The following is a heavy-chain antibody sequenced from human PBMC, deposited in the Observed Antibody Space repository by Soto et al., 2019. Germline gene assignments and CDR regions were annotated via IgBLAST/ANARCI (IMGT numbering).Heavy chain of an antibody. CDR2: VGTGGTA. V-gene: IGHV3-23*01. J-gene: IGHJ3*02. Sequence: PGGSLRLSCAASGFTFSSYAMSWVRQAPGKGLEWVSAVGTGGTAYYADSVKGRFTISRDNSKNTLYLQMNSLRAEDTAVYYCARDADILTGSDAFDIWGKGTRVT. D-gene: IGHD3-9*01. CDR3: ARDADILTGSDAFDI. CDR1: GFTFSSYA.